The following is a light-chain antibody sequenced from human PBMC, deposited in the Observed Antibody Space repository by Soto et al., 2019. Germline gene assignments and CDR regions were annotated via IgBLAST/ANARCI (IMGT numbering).Light chain of an antibody. Sequence: EIVITPSPPPPSLPPGGKATPSLRASQSVSTNFAWYLQKPGQAPRLLIYGASTRATAVPARFTASGSGTEFTLSISSLQSDDFGVYYCQQYDTWPRTFGQGTKVDIK. CDR1: QSVSTN. CDR2: GAS. CDR3: QQYDTWPRT. J-gene: IGKJ1*01. V-gene: IGKV3-15*01.